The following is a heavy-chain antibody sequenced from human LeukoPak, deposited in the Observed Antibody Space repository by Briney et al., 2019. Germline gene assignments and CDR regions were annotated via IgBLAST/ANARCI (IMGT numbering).Heavy chain of an antibody. CDR2: IHISGTA. CDR1: GDSISNYY. CDR3: ARDYHESTGYSFDS. J-gene: IGHJ4*02. D-gene: IGHD3-22*01. V-gene: IGHV4-4*07. Sequence: PSETLSLTCTVSGDSISNYYWSWIRQPAGKGLEWIGRIHISGTANYNPPLKSRVSLSTDRSKNQVYLKLSSVTAADTAVYYCARDYHESTGYSFDSWGQGSLVSVSS.